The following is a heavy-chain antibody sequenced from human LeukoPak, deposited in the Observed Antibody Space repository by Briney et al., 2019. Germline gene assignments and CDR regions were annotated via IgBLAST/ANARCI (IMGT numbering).Heavy chain of an antibody. J-gene: IGHJ4*02. CDR1: GYTFTGYY. D-gene: IGHD4-11*01. V-gene: IGHV1-2*02. Sequence: ASVKVSCKASGYTFTGYYMHWVRQAPGQGLEWMGWINPNSGGTNYAQKFQGRVTMTRNTSISTAYMELSSLRSEDTAVYYCARGPDYSKGNDYWGQGTLVTVSS. CDR3: ARGPDYSKGNDY. CDR2: INPNSGGT.